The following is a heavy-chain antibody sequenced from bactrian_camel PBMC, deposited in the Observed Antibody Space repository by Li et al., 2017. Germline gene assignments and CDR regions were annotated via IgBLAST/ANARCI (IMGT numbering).Heavy chain of an antibody. CDR1: GMPYMPFC. Sequence: VQLVESGGGSVQAGGSLRLSCAVSGMPYMPFCMAWFRQAPGKEREEVAKIDRDGSTRYADAVKGRFTISKDNAKNTVYLQMNSLKPEDTAVYYCAARGPYCYTKLSVRDFTYWGQGTQVTVS. CDR2: IDRDGST. D-gene: IGHD2*01. J-gene: IGHJ6*01. CDR3: AARGPYCYTKLSVRDFTY. V-gene: IGHV3S53*01.